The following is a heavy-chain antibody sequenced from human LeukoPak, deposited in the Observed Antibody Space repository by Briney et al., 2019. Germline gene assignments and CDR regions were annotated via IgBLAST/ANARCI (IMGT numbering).Heavy chain of an antibody. V-gene: IGHV4-34*01. Sequence: SETLSLTCAVYGGSFSGYYWCWIRHPPGKGLEWRGEINHSVSTNYNPSLKSRVTISVDTSKNQFSLKLHSVTAADKAVYYCARGAPKEIQLWLRLRGVAFDIWGQGTMVTVPS. D-gene: IGHD5-18*01. J-gene: IGHJ3*02. CDR1: GGSFSGYY. CDR2: INHSVST. CDR3: ARGAPKEIQLWLRLRGVAFDI.